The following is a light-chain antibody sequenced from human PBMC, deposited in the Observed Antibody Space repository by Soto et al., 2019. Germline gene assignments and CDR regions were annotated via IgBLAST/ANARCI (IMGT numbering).Light chain of an antibody. CDR1: SSNIGNNY. V-gene: IGLV1-51*02. CDR2: ENN. Sequence: QSVLTQPPSVSAAPGQKVTISCSGSSSNIGNNYVSWYQQLPGTAPKLLIYENNKRPSGIPDRFSGSKSGTSATLGITGHQTGDGADYYCETWDSSLRAYVFGTGTKVT. J-gene: IGLJ1*01. CDR3: ETWDSSLRAYV.